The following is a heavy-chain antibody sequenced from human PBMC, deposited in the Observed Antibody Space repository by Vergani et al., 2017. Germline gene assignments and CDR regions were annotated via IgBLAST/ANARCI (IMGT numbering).Heavy chain of an antibody. CDR1: GFTFSSYR. Sequence: EVQLVESGGGLVQPGGSLRLSCAASGFTFSSYRMNWVRQAPGKGLEWVSYISSNGSAIYYADSVKGRFTISRDNAKNSLYLQMNSLRAEDTAVYYCARAKTIFGAFDYWGQGTLVTVSS. V-gene: IGHV3-48*01. D-gene: IGHD3-3*01. CDR3: ARAKTIFGAFDY. J-gene: IGHJ4*02. CDR2: ISSNGSAI.